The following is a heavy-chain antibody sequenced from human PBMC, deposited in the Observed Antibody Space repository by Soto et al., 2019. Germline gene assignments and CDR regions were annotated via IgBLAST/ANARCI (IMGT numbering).Heavy chain of an antibody. CDR3: ARDETYYYDSSGYYLESY. Sequence: QVQLVQSGAEGKKPGASVKVSCKASGYTFTSYAMHWVRQAPGQRLEWMGWINAGNGNTKYSQKFQGRVTITRDTSASTAYMELSSLRSEDTAVYYCARDETYYYDSSGYYLESYWGQGTLVTVSS. CDR1: GYTFTSYA. D-gene: IGHD3-22*01. J-gene: IGHJ4*02. CDR2: INAGNGNT. V-gene: IGHV1-3*01.